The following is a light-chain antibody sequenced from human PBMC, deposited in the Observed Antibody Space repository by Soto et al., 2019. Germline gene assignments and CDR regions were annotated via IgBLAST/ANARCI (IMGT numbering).Light chain of an antibody. V-gene: IGKV3-15*01. J-gene: IGKJ1*01. CDR2: YSS. CDR3: QQFQNWHPS. Sequence: EIVMTRRRGTLYMSAGEGATLSCRASQSIGSKLVWYQQKPGQAPRLLISYSSIRATGIPARFSGSGSGTEFTLSISSLLYEDSAFYYCQQFQNWHPSFGQGTNVDI. CDR1: QSIGSK.